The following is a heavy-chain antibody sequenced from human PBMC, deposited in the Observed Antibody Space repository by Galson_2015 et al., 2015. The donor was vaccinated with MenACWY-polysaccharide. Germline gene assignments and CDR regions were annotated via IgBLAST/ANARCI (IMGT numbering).Heavy chain of an antibody. Sequence: SLRLSCAVSGFIFSDYAIHWVRQAPGEGLEWLAVISYDGSNKYYLESVKGRFTISRGNSKDMVYLHMNSLRGEDTAVYFCAKDRPLPGLSVFYYGMAAWGRGTTAIVSS. V-gene: IGHV3-30*18. CDR2: ISYDGSNK. D-gene: IGHD3/OR15-3a*01. J-gene: IGHJ6*02. CDR1: GFIFSDYA. CDR3: AKDRPLPGLSVFYYGMAA.